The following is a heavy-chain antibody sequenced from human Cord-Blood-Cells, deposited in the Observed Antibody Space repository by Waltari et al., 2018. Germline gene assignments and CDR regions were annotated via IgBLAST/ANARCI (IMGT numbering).Heavy chain of an antibody. D-gene: IGHD1-7*01. Sequence: QVQLQESGPGLVKPSETLSLTCTVSGGSISSYYWSWIRQPAGKGLEWIGRNYTSGRTNSTPSLKSGVTMSVDTSKNQFSLKLSSVTAADTAVYYCARGGTTSGDYWGQGTLVTVSS. CDR2: NYTSGRT. J-gene: IGHJ4*02. V-gene: IGHV4-4*07. CDR3: ARGGTTSGDY. CDR1: GGSISSYY.